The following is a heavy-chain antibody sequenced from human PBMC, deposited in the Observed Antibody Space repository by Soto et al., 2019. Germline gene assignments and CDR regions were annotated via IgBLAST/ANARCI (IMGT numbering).Heavy chain of an antibody. CDR2: ISYDGSNK. J-gene: IGHJ4*02. V-gene: IGHV3-30-3*01. CDR1: GFTFSSYA. Sequence: QVQLVESGGGVVQPGRSLRLSCAASGFTFSSYAMHWVRQAPGKGLEWVAVISYDGSNKYYADSVKGRFTISRDNSKNTLYLQMNSLRAEDTAVYYCARDSRPETIFGVPMDYWGQGTLVTVSS. D-gene: IGHD3-3*01. CDR3: ARDSRPETIFGVPMDY.